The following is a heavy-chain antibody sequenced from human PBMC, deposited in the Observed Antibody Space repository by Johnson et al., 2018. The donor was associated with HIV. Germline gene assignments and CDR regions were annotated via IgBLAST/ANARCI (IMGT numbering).Heavy chain of an antibody. D-gene: IGHD2-15*01. CDR1: GFSFSDYY. J-gene: IGHJ3*01. Sequence: QMMLVESGGGLVKPGGSLRLSCAASGFSFSDYYMSWIRQAPGKGLEWISYIDNVGDAIYHADYVKGRFTISRDNANNSLYLQMNSLRAEDTGVYYCAGRDLLRAFDFWGQGTMVTVSS. CDR2: IDNVGDAI. CDR3: AGRDLLRAFDF. V-gene: IGHV3-11*04.